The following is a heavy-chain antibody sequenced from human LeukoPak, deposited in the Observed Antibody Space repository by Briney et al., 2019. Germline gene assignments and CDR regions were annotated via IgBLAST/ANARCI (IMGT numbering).Heavy chain of an antibody. CDR3: ARTYGSGSSYTAFDY. V-gene: IGHV4-38-2*02. CDR2: IFHSGST. CDR1: DYSISSGYY. Sequence: SETLSLTCSVSDYSISSGYYWGWIRQPPGKGLEWIGNIFHSGSTHYNPSPKSRVTISVDTSKNQFSLKLTSVTAADPAVYYCARTYGSGSSYTAFDYWGQGTLVTVSS. J-gene: IGHJ4*02. D-gene: IGHD3-10*01.